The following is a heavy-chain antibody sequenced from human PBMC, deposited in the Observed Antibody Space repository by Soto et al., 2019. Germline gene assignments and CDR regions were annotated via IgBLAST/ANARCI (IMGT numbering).Heavy chain of an antibody. V-gene: IGHV1-24*01. CDR1: GYSLTELS. CDR3: AIKLGRSNQFDL. CDR2: YDLEKGET. D-gene: IGHD6-13*01. J-gene: IGHJ5*02. Sequence: SSVKVSCKVSGYSLTELSIHWVRQAPGEGLEWMGGYDLEKGETIYAQKFQGRVTMTEDSPADTPYMQLRSLRSEDTAVYYCAIKLGRSNQFDLWGQGTIVTVFS.